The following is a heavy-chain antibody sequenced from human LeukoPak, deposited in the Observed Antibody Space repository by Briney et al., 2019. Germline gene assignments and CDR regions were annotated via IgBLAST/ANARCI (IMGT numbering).Heavy chain of an antibody. J-gene: IGHJ4*02. CDR3: ARARFLEWLLLELDY. CDR1: GFTFSSYS. D-gene: IGHD3-3*01. Sequence: SGGSLRLSCAASGFTFSSYSMNWVRQAPGKGLEWVSSISSSSSYIYYADSVKGRFTISRDNAKNSLYLQMNSLRAEDTAVYYCARARFLEWLLLELDYWGQGTLVTVSS. V-gene: IGHV3-21*01. CDR2: ISSSSSYI.